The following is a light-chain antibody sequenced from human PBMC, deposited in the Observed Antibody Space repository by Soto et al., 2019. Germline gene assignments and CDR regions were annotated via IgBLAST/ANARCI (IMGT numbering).Light chain of an antibody. J-gene: IGKJ1*01. CDR1: QSVSRSY. CDR3: QEYGT. V-gene: IGKV3-20*01. CDR2: GVS. Sequence: EIDLTHSPGTLSFSPGERATLSCRASQSVSRSYLAWYQQKPGQSPRLLIYGVSTRATGIPDRFSGSGSGTDFTLTISRLEPEDFAVYYCQEYGTLGQGTKVDIK.